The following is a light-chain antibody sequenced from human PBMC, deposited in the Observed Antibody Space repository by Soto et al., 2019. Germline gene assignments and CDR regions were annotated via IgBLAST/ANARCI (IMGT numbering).Light chain of an antibody. CDR1: SSDVGAYNY. CDR2: EVT. J-gene: IGLJ1*01. CDR3: SSKRDSSTLFV. V-gene: IGLV2-14*01. Sequence: QSALTHPASVSGSPGQSITISCSGTSSDVGAYNYVSLYQHHPGKVPKLLIYEVTNRPSGVSDRFSGSKSGNTASLTISGLQAEDEADYYCSSKRDSSTLFVFGTGTKAPS.